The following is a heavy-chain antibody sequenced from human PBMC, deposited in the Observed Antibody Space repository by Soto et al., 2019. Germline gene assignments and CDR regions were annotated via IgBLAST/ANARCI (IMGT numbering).Heavy chain of an antibody. CDR2: IIPILGIA. V-gene: IGHV1-69*02. Sequence: QVQLVQSGAEVKKPGSSVKVSCKASGGTFSSYTISWVRQAPGQGLEWMGRIIPILGIANYAQKFQGRVTITADKSTSTAYMELSSLRSEDTAVYYCAENPDKGGGYFQHWGQGTLVTVSS. D-gene: IGHD3-16*01. J-gene: IGHJ1*01. CDR3: AENPDKGGGYFQH. CDR1: GGTFSSYT.